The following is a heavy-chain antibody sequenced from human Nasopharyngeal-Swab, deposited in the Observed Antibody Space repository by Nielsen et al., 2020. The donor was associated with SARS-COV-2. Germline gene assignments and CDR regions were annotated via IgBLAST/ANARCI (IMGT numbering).Heavy chain of an antibody. Sequence: GESLKISCAASGFTFSSYDMHWVRQAPGKGLEWVAVISYDGSNKYYADSVKGRFTISRDNSKNTLYLQMNGLRAEDTAVYYCAKTVEYYGSGEGYYGMDVWGQGTTVTVSS. CDR2: ISYDGSNK. CDR3: AKTVEYYGSGEGYYGMDV. D-gene: IGHD3-10*01. CDR1: GFTFSSYD. J-gene: IGHJ6*02. V-gene: IGHV3-30*18.